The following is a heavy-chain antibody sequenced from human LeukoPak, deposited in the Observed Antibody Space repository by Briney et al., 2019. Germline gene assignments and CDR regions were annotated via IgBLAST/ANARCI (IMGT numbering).Heavy chain of an antibody. D-gene: IGHD1-26*01. V-gene: IGHV3-64D*06. CDR3: VNDLMGGRYVSVD. J-gene: IGHJ4*02. Sequence: GGSLRLSCSASRFTFSNYAMHWVGQAPGKGLEYVSAISSNGGSTYYADSVKGRFTISRDNSKNTLYLQTSSLRAEDTAVYYCVNDLMGGRYVSVDWGQGTLVTVSS. CDR2: ISSNGGST. CDR1: RFTFSNYA.